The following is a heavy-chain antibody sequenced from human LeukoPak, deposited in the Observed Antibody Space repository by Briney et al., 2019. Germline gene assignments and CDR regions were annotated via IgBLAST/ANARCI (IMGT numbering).Heavy chain of an antibody. CDR1: GGSISSSSYY. D-gene: IGHD6-13*01. V-gene: IGHV4-39*07. Sequence: SETLSLTCTVSGGSISSSSYYWGWIRQPPGKGLEWIGSIYYSGSTYYNPSLKSRVTISVDTSKNQFSLKLSSVTAADTAVYYCARGIAAAGRNIWGQGTMVTVSS. CDR2: IYYSGST. J-gene: IGHJ3*02. CDR3: ARGIAAAGRNI.